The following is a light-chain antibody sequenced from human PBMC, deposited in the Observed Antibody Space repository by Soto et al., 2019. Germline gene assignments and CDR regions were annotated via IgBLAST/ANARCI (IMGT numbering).Light chain of an antibody. CDR2: DAP. CDR1: QRFSRW. J-gene: IGKJ4*01. V-gene: IGKV1-39*01. Sequence: QITHTPSTLSPPVKDRGTITSRASQRFSRWLDWYKQKPGKDPKVLIWDAPSLQGGVPSRLSGSGSGTDFTLTLSSLQPEDFATYYCQQSYSIPLTLGGGTKV. CDR3: QQSYSIPLT.